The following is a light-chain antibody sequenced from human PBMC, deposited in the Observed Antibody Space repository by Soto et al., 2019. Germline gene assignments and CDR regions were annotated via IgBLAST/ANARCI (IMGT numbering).Light chain of an antibody. J-gene: IGKJ4*01. CDR2: AAS. V-gene: IGKV1-8*01. Sequence: AIRMTQSPSSFSASTGDRVTITCRASQGISSYLAWYQQKPGKAPKLLIYAASTLQSGVPSRFSGSGSGTNFPLTISCLQSEDFATYYCQQYYSYPLLTLGGGTKGNIK. CDR3: QQYYSYPLLT. CDR1: QGISSY.